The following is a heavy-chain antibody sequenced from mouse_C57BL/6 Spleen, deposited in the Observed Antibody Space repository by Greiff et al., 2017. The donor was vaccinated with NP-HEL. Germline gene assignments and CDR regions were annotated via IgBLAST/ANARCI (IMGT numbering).Heavy chain of an antibody. D-gene: IGHD3-3*01. J-gene: IGHJ2*01. CDR2: IYPGDGDT. V-gene: IGHV1-80*01. CDR3: AKGTETRYFDY. CDR1: GYAFSSYW. Sequence: QVQLQQSGAELVKPGASVKISGKASGYAFSSYWMNWVKQRPGKGLEWIGQIYPGDGDTNYNGKFKGKATLTADKSSSTAYMQLSSLTSEDSAVYFCAKGTETRYFDYWGQGTTLTVSS.